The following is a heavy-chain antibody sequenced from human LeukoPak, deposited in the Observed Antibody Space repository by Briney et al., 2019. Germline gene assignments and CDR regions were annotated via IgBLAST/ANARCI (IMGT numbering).Heavy chain of an antibody. CDR3: ARDGIGYCSSTSCSHNWFDP. CDR1: GGTFGSNA. V-gene: IGHV1-69*05. Sequence: GASVKVSCKASGGTFGSNAISWVRQAPGQGLEWMGGIIPIFGATIYAQIFQGRVTMTRDTSTSTVYMELSSLRSEDTAVYYCARDGIGYCSSTSCSHNWFDPWGQETLVTVSS. CDR2: IIPIFGAT. D-gene: IGHD2-2*01. J-gene: IGHJ5*02.